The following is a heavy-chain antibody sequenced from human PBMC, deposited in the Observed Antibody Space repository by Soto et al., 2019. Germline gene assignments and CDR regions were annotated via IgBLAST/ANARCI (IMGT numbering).Heavy chain of an antibody. CDR1: GYTFTSYD. CDR3: ARGSKVAVAGDFDY. D-gene: IGHD6-19*01. J-gene: IGHJ4*02. CDR2: MNPNSGNT. Sequence: ASVKVSCKASGYTFTSYDINWVRQATGQGLEWMGWMNPNSGNTGYAQKFQGRVTMTRNTSISTAYMELSSLGSEDTAVYYCARGSKVAVAGDFDYWGQGTLVTVSS. V-gene: IGHV1-8*01.